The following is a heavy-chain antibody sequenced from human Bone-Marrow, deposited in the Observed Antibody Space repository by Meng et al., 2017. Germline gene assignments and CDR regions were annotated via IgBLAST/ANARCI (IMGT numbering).Heavy chain of an antibody. CDR3: ARASDILTGYFLDY. V-gene: IGHV3-23*01. CDR2: LSSSGSST. Sequence: GESLKISCATSNFTLSIYAMTWVRQAPGKGLEWVSSLSSSGSSTYYADSVKGRFTISRDNSKNTLYLQMNSLRAEDTAVYYCARASDILTGYFLDYWGQGTLVTVSS. CDR1: NFTLSIYA. D-gene: IGHD3-9*01. J-gene: IGHJ4*02.